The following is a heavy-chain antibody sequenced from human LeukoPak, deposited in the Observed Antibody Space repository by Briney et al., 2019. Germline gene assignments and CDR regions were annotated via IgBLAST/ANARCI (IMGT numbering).Heavy chain of an antibody. CDR3: TRDLEY. V-gene: IGHV3-48*01. CDR2: ISSGGSVM. CDR1: GYTFSDYT. J-gene: IGHJ4*02. Sequence: PGGSLRLSCGASGYTFSDYTMNWVRQAPGKGPEWISYISSGGSVMHYADSVKGRFTISRDNVENLLYLQMNSLRVEDTAVYYCTRDLEYWGQGVLVTVSS.